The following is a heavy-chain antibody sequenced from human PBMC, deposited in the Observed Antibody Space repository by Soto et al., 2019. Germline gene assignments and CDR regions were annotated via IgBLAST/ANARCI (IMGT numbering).Heavy chain of an antibody. CDR1: GFTFSSYA. CDR3: ARRGSGSAYDY. J-gene: IGHJ4*02. D-gene: IGHD1-26*01. CDR2: ISGSGDST. V-gene: IGHV3-23*01. Sequence: EVQLLESGGGLVQPGGSLRLSCAASGFTFSSYAMRWVRQAPGKGLEWVSAISGSGDSTYYADSVKGRFTVSRENSKNTLSLQMSRLRAEDTAVYYCARRGSGSAYDYWGQGTLVTVPS.